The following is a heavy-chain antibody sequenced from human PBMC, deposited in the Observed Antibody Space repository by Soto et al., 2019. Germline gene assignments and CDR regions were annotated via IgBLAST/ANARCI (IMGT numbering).Heavy chain of an antibody. CDR3: ARVGSESSDYYYYYYMDV. J-gene: IGHJ6*03. D-gene: IGHD3-10*01. CDR2: IYYSGST. V-gene: IGHV4-31*03. Sequence: SETLSLTCTVSGGSISSGGYYWSWIRQHPGKGLEWIGYIYYSGSTYYNPSLKSRVTISVDTSKNQFSLKLSSVTAADTAVYYCARVGSESSDYYYYYYMDVWGKGTTVTVSS. CDR1: GGSISSGGYY.